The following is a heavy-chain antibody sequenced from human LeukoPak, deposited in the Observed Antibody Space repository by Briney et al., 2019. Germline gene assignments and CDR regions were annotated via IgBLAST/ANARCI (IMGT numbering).Heavy chain of an antibody. Sequence: PSETLSLTCTVSGASISSYYWSWIRQPPGKGLEWIGEINHSGSTNYNPSLKSRVTISVDTSKNRFSLKLSSVTAADTAVYYCAREGGSSWYSRDFYYIDVWGKGTTVTVSS. CDR1: GASISSYY. V-gene: IGHV4-34*01. CDR2: INHSGST. CDR3: AREGGSSWYSRDFYYIDV. J-gene: IGHJ6*03. D-gene: IGHD6-13*01.